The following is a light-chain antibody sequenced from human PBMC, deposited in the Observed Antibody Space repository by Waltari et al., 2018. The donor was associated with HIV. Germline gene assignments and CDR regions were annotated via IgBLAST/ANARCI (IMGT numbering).Light chain of an antibody. CDR1: SSAFGGHHF. CDR3: CSYAGYTTFV. Sequence: QSALTQPRSVSGSPGQSVALSCSEISSAFGGHHFVSWYQQHPGKAPKLIIYDVIKRPSGVPDRFSASLSGNTATLTISGLRAEDEADYYCCSYAGYTTFVFGSGTKVTVL. CDR2: DVI. V-gene: IGLV2-11*01. J-gene: IGLJ1*01.